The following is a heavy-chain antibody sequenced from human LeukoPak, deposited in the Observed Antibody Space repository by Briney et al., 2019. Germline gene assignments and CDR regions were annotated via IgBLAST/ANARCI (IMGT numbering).Heavy chain of an antibody. CDR1: GFSFSSYG. Sequence: PGGSLRLSCAASGFSFSSYGMHWVRQAPGKGLEWVAFIWYDGSNQYYADSVKGRFSISRDISKNTVYVQMNSLRTDDTAMYYCAKDPRGYSLASMGEYFQHWGQGTLVIVS. J-gene: IGHJ1*01. CDR2: IWYDGSNQ. D-gene: IGHD5-12*01. CDR3: AKDPRGYSLASMGEYFQH. V-gene: IGHV3-30*02.